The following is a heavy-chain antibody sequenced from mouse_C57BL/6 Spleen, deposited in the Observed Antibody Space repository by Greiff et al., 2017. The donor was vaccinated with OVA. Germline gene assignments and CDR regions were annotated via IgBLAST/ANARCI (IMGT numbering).Heavy chain of an antibody. CDR1: GYTFTSYG. D-gene: IGHD1-1*01. J-gene: IGHJ4*01. V-gene: IGHV1-81*01. CDR2: IYPRSGNT. Sequence: VKLVESGAELARPGASVKLSCKASGYTFTSYGISWVKQRTGQGLEWIGEIYPRSGNTYYNEKFKGKATLTADKSSSTAYMELRSLTSEDSAVYFCAIGYYGSSFYAMDYWGQGTSVTVSS. CDR3: AIGYYGSSFYAMDY.